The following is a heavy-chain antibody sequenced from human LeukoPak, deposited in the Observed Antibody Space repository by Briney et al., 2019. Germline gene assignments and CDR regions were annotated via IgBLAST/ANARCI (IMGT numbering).Heavy chain of an antibody. CDR1: GISLSNYA. Sequence: GGSLRLSCVVSGISLSNYALTWVRQAPGKGLEWVSYISERGGSTTYADSVKGRFTISRDTSLNTLYLQMNNLRAEDTAVYFCAKRGVVIRGILVIGYHQEAYHYDFWGQGVLVTVSS. V-gene: IGHV3-23*01. CDR3: AKRGVVIRGILVIGYHQEAYHYDF. J-gene: IGHJ4*02. CDR2: ISERGGST. D-gene: IGHD3-10*01.